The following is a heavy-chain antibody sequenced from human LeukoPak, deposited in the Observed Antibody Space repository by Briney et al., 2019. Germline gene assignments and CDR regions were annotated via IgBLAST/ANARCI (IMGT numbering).Heavy chain of an antibody. CDR3: AGMGGCSSTSCYVWFDP. CDR2: INPNSGGT. Sequence: ASVKVSCKASGYIFTSYGISWVRQAPGQGLEWMGWINPNSGGTNYAQKFQGRVTMTRDTSISTAYMELSRLRSDDTAVYYCAGMGGCSSTSCYVWFDPWGQGTLVTVSS. J-gene: IGHJ5*02. CDR1: GYIFTSYG. V-gene: IGHV1-2*02. D-gene: IGHD2-2*01.